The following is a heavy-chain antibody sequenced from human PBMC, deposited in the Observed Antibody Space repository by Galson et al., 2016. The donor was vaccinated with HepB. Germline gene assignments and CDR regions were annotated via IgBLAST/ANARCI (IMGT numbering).Heavy chain of an antibody. Sequence: SLRLSCAASGFTVSSLYMSWVRQAPGKGLEWVSLTYSTGATTHADSVRGRFTISRDNSKNMMDLEMNSLTADDTAVYYCATQSASTKCYWCFDPWGQGTLVTVSS. CDR1: GFTVSSLY. CDR2: TYSTGAT. CDR3: ATQSASTKCYWCFDP. J-gene: IGHJ5*02. V-gene: IGHV3-53*01. D-gene: IGHD2-2*01.